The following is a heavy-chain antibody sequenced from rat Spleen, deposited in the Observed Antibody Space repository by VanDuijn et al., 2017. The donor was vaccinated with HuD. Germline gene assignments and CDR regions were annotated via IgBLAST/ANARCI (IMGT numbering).Heavy chain of an antibody. J-gene: IGHJ2*01. V-gene: IGHV2-34*01. CDR3: TRERVPGFAFYFDY. CDR2: MWYDGDT. D-gene: IGHD1-4*01. CDR1: GFSLISYA. Sequence: QVQLKESGPGLVQPSQTLSLTCTVSGFSLISYAVNWVRQPSGKGPEWMGRMWYDGDTAYNSALKSRLSISRDTSKNQVFLKMNSLQTEDTAIYFCTRERVPGFAFYFDYWGQGVMVTVSS.